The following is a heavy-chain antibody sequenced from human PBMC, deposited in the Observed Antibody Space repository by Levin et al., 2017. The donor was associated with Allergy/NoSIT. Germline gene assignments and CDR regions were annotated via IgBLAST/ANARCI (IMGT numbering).Heavy chain of an antibody. D-gene: IGHD3-3*01. V-gene: IGHV3-30*18. CDR3: VKDRSELRWNYYSYGMDV. CDR1: GFTFSSYG. J-gene: IGHJ6*02. CDR2: ISYDASKK. Sequence: GESLKISCAASGFTFSSYGMHWVRQAPGKGLEWVAVISYDASKKYYADSVKGRFTISRDNSKNTLFLQMTSLRAADTAVYYCVKDRSELRWNYYSYGMDVWGQGTTVTVSS.